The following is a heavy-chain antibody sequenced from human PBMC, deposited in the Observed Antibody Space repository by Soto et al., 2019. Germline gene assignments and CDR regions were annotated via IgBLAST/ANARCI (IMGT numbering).Heavy chain of an antibody. D-gene: IGHD6-13*01. CDR3: AKDKKIAAAGYYFDY. Sequence: SLRLSCAASGFTFDDYAMHWVRQAPGKGLEWVSGISWNSGSIGYADSVKGRFTISRDNAKNSLYLQMNSLRAEDTALYYCAKDKKIAAAGYYFDYWGQRTLVTVSS. V-gene: IGHV3-9*01. CDR2: ISWNSGSI. J-gene: IGHJ4*02. CDR1: GFTFDDYA.